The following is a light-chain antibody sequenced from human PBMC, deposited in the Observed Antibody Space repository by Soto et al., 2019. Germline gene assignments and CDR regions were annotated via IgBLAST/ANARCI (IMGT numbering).Light chain of an antibody. CDR2: GAS. V-gene: IGKV3-15*01. CDR1: QSVDSR. Sequence: EVVLTQSPATLSVSPGEGATLSCKASQSVDSRLAWYQQKPGQAPRLLIEGASSRGTDIPARFSGSGSGTEFTLTITSLQSEDFAVSYCQQYSKWPLAFGGGTRVEIK. CDR3: QQYSKWPLA. J-gene: IGKJ4*01.